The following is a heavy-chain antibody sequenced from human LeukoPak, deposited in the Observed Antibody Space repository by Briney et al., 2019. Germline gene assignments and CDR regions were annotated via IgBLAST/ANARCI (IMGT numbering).Heavy chain of an antibody. V-gene: IGHV3-23*01. CDR1: GFTFSSYA. J-gene: IGHJ4*02. D-gene: IGHD6-19*01. CDR2: ISGSGGST. CDR3: AKGISRAVVAGGGY. Sequence: GGSLRLSCAASGFTFSSYAMSWVRQAPGKGLEWVSAISGSGGSTYYADSVKGRFTISRDNSKNTLYLQMNSLRAEDTAVYYCAKGISRAVVAGGGYWGQGTLVTVSS.